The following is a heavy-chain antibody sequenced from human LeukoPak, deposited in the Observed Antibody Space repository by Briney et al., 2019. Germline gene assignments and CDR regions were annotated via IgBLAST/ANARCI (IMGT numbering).Heavy chain of an antibody. D-gene: IGHD6-13*01. J-gene: IGHJ3*02. CDR1: GFTVSSNY. Sequence: GGSLRLSCAASGFTVSSNYMSWVRQAPGKGLEWVSVIYSGGSTYYADSVKGRFTISRDNSKNMLYLQMNSLRAEDTAVYYCARGSAVPVHDAFDIWGQGTMVTVSS. V-gene: IGHV3-53*01. CDR3: ARGSAVPVHDAFDI. CDR2: IYSGGST.